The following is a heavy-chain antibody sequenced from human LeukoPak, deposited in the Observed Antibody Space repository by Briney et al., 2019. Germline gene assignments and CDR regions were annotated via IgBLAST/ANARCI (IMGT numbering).Heavy chain of an antibody. D-gene: IGHD6-19*01. CDR3: ARDGLAVAGNYDY. Sequence: GGSLRLSCAASGFTFSSYGMSWVRQAPGKGLEWVSAISGSGGSTYYADSVKGRFTISRDNAKNSLYLQMNSLRAEDTAVYYCARDGLAVAGNYDYWGQGTLVTVSS. V-gene: IGHV3-23*01. J-gene: IGHJ4*02. CDR1: GFTFSSYG. CDR2: ISGSGGST.